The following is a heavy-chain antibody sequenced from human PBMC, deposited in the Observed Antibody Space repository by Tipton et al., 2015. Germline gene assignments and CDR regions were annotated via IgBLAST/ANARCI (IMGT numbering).Heavy chain of an antibody. CDR3: ARDRYYHSRGMDYWYFDL. D-gene: IGHD3-22*01. CDR1: GVSNSSGANY. V-gene: IGHV4-31*03. CDR2: IYDSGRT. Sequence: TLSLTCTVSGVSNSSGANYWNWIRQLPGKGLEWVGHIYDSGRTYYNPSLKSRVTMSVDTSKNQFSLKLSSVTAADTAVYYCARDRYYHSRGMDYWYFDLWGRGTLVTVSS. J-gene: IGHJ2*01.